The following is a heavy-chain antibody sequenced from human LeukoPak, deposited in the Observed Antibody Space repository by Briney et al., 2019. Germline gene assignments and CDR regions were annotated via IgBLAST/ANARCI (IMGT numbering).Heavy chain of an antibody. CDR3: AKDLGYCSGGNCYPKIDS. D-gene: IGHD2-15*01. J-gene: IGHJ4*02. CDR1: GLTFSYHA. V-gene: IGHV3-23*01. CDR2: CSGGDGRT. Sequence: GGSLRLYCAAYGLTFSYHALSWVRPAPGQGLESVQTCSGGDGRTYYTGSVKRRFTISRDNSKNTLYLQINSLRANDTAIFYCAKDLGYCSGGNCYPKIDSWGQGTLVTVSS.